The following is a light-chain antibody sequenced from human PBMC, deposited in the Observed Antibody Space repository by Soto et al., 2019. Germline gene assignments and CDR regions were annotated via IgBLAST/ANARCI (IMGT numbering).Light chain of an antibody. V-gene: IGKV3-15*01. J-gene: IGKJ5*01. CDR2: GIS. Sequence: EIVMTQSPGTLSLSPGETATLSCRASQSVDSNYLAWYQQKPGQAPRLLVYGISTRATDIPARFSGSGSGTEFTLTISSLQSEDFGIYYCQQHSKWTITCGQGTRLEIK. CDR1: QSVDSN. CDR3: QQHSKWTIT.